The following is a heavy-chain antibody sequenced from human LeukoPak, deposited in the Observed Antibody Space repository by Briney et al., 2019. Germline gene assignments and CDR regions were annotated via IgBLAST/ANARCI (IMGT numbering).Heavy chain of an antibody. CDR3: ARGSDDKYAMDV. J-gene: IGHJ6*02. V-gene: IGHV4-4*07. CDR2: IYISGST. Sequence: SETLSLTCIVSGGSISTYYWSWIRQPAGKGLEWIGRIYISGSTNYKPPLRSRITMSVDTSKNQSSLKLNSVTAADTAVYYCARGSDDKYAMDVWGQGTTVTVSS. CDR1: GGSISTYY. D-gene: IGHD3-3*01.